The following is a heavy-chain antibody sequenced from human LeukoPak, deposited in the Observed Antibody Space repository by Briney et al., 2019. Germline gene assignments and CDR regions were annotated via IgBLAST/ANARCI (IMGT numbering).Heavy chain of an antibody. J-gene: IGHJ4*02. CDR1: GFTFGRYW. CDR3: AALHEELDY. Sequence: PGGSLRLSCAASGFTFGRYWMSWVRQAPEKGLEWVANIKQDGSEKNYVDSVKGRFTISRDNAKNSLYLEMNSLRVEDTAVYYCAALHEELDYWGQGTLVTVSS. V-gene: IGHV3-7*03. D-gene: IGHD1-26*01. CDR2: IKQDGSEK.